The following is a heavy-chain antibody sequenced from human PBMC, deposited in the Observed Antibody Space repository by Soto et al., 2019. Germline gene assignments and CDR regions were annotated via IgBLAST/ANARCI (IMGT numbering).Heavy chain of an antibody. D-gene: IGHD3-10*01. CDR3: AIRLGSGSPVGNYYFYSGMDV. V-gene: IGHV1-69*01. CDR1: GGTFSSYA. CDR2: IIPIFGTA. J-gene: IGHJ6*02. Sequence: QVQLVQSGAEVKKPGSSVKVSCKASGGTFSSYAISWVRQAPGQGLEWMGGIIPIFGTAMHAQKFQGRATITADESTSTAYVSLSSLRAEHTAVYYCAIRLGSGSPVGNYYFYSGMDVWGQGTTVTASS.